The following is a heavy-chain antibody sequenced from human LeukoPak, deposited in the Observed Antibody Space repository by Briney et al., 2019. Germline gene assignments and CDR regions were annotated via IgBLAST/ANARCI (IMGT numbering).Heavy chain of an antibody. Sequence: ASVKVSCKASGYTFTSYYMHWVRQAPGQGLEWMGIINPSGGSTSYAQKFQGGVTMTRDTSTSTVYMELSSLRSEDTAVYYCARPNYYDSSGYYYYFDYWGQGTLVTVSS. V-gene: IGHV1-46*01. CDR2: INPSGGST. CDR3: ARPNYYDSSGYYYYFDY. CDR1: GYTFTSYY. J-gene: IGHJ4*02. D-gene: IGHD3-22*01.